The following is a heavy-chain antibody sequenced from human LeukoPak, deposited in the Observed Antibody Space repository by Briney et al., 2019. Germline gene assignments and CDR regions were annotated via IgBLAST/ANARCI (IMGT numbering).Heavy chain of an antibody. J-gene: IGHJ6*02. CDR3: AKARTTAGSYYGLDV. D-gene: IGHD1-14*01. V-gene: IGHV3-43*01. Sequence: GGSLRLSCAASGFTFNDYTMHWVRQVSGKGLEWVSLISWDGDITYYAVSVRGRFTVSRDNSKNSLYLQMNSLRIEDTALYYCAKARTTAGSYYGLDVWGQGTTVTVSS. CDR1: GFTFNDYT. CDR2: ISWDGDIT.